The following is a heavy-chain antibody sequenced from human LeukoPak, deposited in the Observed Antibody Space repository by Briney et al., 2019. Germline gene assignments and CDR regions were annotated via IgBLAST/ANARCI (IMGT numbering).Heavy chain of an antibody. V-gene: IGHV3-30*18. CDR3: AKGGYDKNYFDY. CDR1: GFTFSSYG. D-gene: IGHD5-12*01. J-gene: IGHJ4*02. CDR2: ISYDGSNK. Sequence: GRSLRLSCAASGFTFSSYGMHWVRQAPGKGLEWVAVISYDGSNKYYADSVKGRFTISRDNSKNTLYLQMNSLRAEDTALYYCAKGGYDKNYFDYWGQGTLVTVSS.